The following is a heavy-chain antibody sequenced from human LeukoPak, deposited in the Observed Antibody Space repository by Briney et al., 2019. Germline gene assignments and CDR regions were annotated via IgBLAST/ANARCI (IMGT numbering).Heavy chain of an antibody. Sequence: SETLSLTCTVSGGSISSSNYYWGWIRQPPGKGLEWIGTIYYSGTTYYNPSLESRVTISEDTSKNQFSLKLSSVTAADTAVYYCAREVITFGGVIVWRYFDYWGQGTLVTVSS. V-gene: IGHV4-39*07. J-gene: IGHJ4*02. D-gene: IGHD3-16*02. CDR3: AREVITFGGVIVWRYFDY. CDR1: GGSISSSNYY. CDR2: IYYSGTT.